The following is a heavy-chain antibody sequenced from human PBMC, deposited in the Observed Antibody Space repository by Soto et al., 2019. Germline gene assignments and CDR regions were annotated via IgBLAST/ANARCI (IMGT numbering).Heavy chain of an antibody. J-gene: IGHJ5*02. CDR2: INTDGSNT. CDR3: AREFCSGGNCYTYYFDP. D-gene: IGHD2-15*01. CDR1: GFTFSSYE. Sequence: GGSLRLSCAASGFTFSSYEMNWVRQAPGKGLEWVSHINTDGSNTNYADSVKGRFTISRDNAKSTLFLQMNSLRDEDTAVYYCAREFCSGGNCYTYYFDPWGQGIPVTVSS. V-gene: IGHV3-74*01.